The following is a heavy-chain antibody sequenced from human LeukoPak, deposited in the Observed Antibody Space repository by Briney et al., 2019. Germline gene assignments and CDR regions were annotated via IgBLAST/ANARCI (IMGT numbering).Heavy chain of an antibody. D-gene: IGHD6-19*01. Sequence: GGSLRLSCAASGFTFSSYWMHWVRQAPGKGLVWVSRINSDGSSTSYADSVKGRFTISRDNAKNTLYLQMNSLRAEDTAVYYCAKSPLGGQWLYFDYWGQGTLVTVSS. CDR1: GFTFSSYW. CDR3: AKSPLGGQWLYFDY. V-gene: IGHV3-74*01. CDR2: INSDGSST. J-gene: IGHJ4*02.